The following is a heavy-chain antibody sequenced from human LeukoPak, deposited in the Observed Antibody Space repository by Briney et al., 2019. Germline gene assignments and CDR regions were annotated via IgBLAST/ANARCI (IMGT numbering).Heavy chain of an antibody. CDR1: GFTFSSYA. D-gene: IGHD4-17*01. CDR3: ARGATVTTTPPWDY. CDR2: ISYDGSNK. Sequence: GGSLRLSCAASGFTFSSYAMHWVRQAPGKGLEWVAVISYDGSNKYYADSVKGRFTISRDNSKNTLYLQMNSLRAEDTAVYYCARGATVTTTPPWDYWGQGTLVTVSS. V-gene: IGHV3-30-3*01. J-gene: IGHJ4*02.